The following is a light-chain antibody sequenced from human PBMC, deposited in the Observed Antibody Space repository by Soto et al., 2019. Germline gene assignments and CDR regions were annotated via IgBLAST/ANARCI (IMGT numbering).Light chain of an antibody. CDR1: SSDVVSSNL. CDR3: CSFAPFTTSYV. CDR2: EGA. V-gene: IGLV2-23*01. Sequence: QSLLTQPASLSGSTWQSHTISCTGTSSDVVSSNLVSWYQQHPHRAPKLIIYEGARRPSGVSGRFSASMSGNTASLRISGLQAEDEADYYCCSFAPFTTSYVFGTGT. J-gene: IGLJ1*01.